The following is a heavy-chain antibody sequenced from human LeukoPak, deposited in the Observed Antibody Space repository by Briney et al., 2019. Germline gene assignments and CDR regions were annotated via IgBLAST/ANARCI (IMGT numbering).Heavy chain of an antibody. CDR1: GGTISNYY. V-gene: IGHV4-59*08. Sequence: PSETLSLTCTVSGGTISNYYWSWIRQSPEKGLEWIGYIHDSGSTNYNTSLKSRVTISVDTSKKQFSLKLSSVAAADTAVYYCARGGTDYYYMDVWGKGTMVTVSS. CDR2: IHDSGST. D-gene: IGHD1-1*01. CDR3: ARGGTDYYYMDV. J-gene: IGHJ6*03.